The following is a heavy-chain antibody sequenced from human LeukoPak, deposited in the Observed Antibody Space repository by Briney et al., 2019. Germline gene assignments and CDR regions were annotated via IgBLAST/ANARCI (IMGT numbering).Heavy chain of an antibody. Sequence: ASVKVSCKASGYTFTGYYMHWVRQAPGQGLEWMGWINPNSGGTNYAQKFQGRVTMTRDTSISTAYMELSRLRSDDTAVYYCARGDDSSGYSPEYYHYYMDVWGKGTTVTVSS. CDR3: ARGDDSSGYSPEYYHYYMDV. CDR1: GYTFTGYY. J-gene: IGHJ6*03. D-gene: IGHD3-22*01. V-gene: IGHV1-2*02. CDR2: INPNSGGT.